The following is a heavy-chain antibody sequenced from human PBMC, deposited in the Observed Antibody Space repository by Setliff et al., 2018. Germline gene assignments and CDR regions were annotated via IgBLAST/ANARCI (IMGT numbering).Heavy chain of an antibody. CDR2: IYTSGST. CDR3: ARGPPGYNPYHWFDP. V-gene: IGHV4-4*07. CDR1: GGSISSYY. Sequence: PSETLSLTCTVPGGSISSYYWSWIRQPAGKGLEWIGRIYTSGSTNYNPPLKSRVTMSVDTSKNQFSLKLSSVTAADTAVYYCARGPPGYNPYHWFDPWGQGTLVTVSS. J-gene: IGHJ5*02. D-gene: IGHD5-12*01.